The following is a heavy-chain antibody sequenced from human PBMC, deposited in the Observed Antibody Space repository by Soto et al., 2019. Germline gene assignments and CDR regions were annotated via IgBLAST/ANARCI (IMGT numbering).Heavy chain of an antibody. D-gene: IGHD2-15*01. J-gene: IGHJ6*02. CDR2: INHSGST. V-gene: IGHV4-34*01. CDR1: GGSVSGHY. CDR3: ARDRGYQVVSWSSYYYDLGV. Sequence: QVQLQQWGAGLLKPSETLSLNCTVQGGSVSGHYWSWIRQSPGKGLEWIGEINHSGSTNYNPSLKSRVTISVDTSRNQFSLKVRSVTAADTAVYYCARDRGYQVVSWSSYYYDLGVWGQGATVTVSS.